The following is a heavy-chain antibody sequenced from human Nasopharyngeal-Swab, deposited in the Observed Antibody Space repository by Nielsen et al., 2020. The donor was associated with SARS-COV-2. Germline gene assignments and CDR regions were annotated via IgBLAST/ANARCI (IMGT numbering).Heavy chain of an antibody. V-gene: IGHV4-59*01. CDR2: IFHSGST. J-gene: IGHJ4*02. CDR3: ARSLFTAHYFDY. CDR1: GGSISSYY. Sequence: SETLSLTCTVSGGSISSYYWSWIRQPPGKGLEWIGYIFHSGSTNYNPSLKSRVTISVDTSKNQFSLKLSSVTAADTAVYYCARSLFTAHYFDYWGQGTLVTVSS.